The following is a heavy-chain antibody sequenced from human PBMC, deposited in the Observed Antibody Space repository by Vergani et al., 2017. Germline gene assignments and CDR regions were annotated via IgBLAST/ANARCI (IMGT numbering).Heavy chain of an antibody. J-gene: IGHJ5*02. CDR3: ARGRRYQLLAWFDP. Sequence: QVQLVQSGAEVKKPGASGKVSCKASGYTFTSYDINWVRQATGQGLEWMGWMNPNSGNTGYAQKFQGRVTMTRNTSISTAYMELSSLRSEDTAVYYCARGRRYQLLAWFDPWGQGTLVTVSS. CDR1: GYTFTSYD. V-gene: IGHV1-8*01. CDR2: MNPNSGNT. D-gene: IGHD2-2*01.